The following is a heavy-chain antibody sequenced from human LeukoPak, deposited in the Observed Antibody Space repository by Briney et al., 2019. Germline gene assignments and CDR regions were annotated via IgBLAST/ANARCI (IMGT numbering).Heavy chain of an antibody. V-gene: IGHV4-34*01. CDR3: ARKAVGETSNYFDY. D-gene: IGHD1-26*01. CDR1: GGSFSGNY. Sequence: PSETLSLTCAVYGGSFSGNYWIWIRQPPGKGLEWIGEINHIENTNYNPSLKSRVTMSVDTSKNQISLKLSSVTAADTAVYYCARKAVGETSNYFDYWGQGTLVTVSS. J-gene: IGHJ4*02. CDR2: INHIENT.